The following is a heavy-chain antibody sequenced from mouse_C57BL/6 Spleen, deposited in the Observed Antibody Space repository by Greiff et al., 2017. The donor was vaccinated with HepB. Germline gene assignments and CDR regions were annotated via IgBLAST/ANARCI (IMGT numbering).Heavy chain of an antibody. D-gene: IGHD1-1*01. CDR3: ANEAESITTVVDSMDY. Sequence: VQLQQSVAELVRPGASVKLSCTASGFHIKNTYMHWVKQRPEQGLEWIGRIDPANGNTKYAPKFQGKATITADTSSNTAYLQLSSLTSEDTAIYYCANEAESITTVVDSMDYWGQGNAVPVSS. V-gene: IGHV14-3*01. J-gene: IGHJ4*01. CDR1: GFHIKNTY. CDR2: IDPANGNT.